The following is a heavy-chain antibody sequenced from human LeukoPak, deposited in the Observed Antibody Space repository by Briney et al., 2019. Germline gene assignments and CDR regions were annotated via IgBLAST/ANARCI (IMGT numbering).Heavy chain of an antibody. V-gene: IGHV3-48*01. D-gene: IGHD6-13*01. J-gene: IGHJ5*01. Sequence: GGSLRLSCAASGFTFSSYRMNWVRQAPGKGLEWVSYISSSSNTIYYADSVKGRFTISRDNSKNTLYLQMNSLRAEDTAVYYCAHPTEYSSSWYGNWFDPWGQGTLVTVSS. CDR3: AHPTEYSSSWYGNWFDP. CDR2: ISSSSNTI. CDR1: GFTFSSYR.